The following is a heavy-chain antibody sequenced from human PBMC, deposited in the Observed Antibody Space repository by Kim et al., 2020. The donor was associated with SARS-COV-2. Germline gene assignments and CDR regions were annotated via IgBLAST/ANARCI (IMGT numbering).Heavy chain of an antibody. CDR2: ISFDSSSK. V-gene: IGHV3-30*18. D-gene: IGHD2-15*01. Sequence: GGSLRLSCAASGFLFSNCGMHWVRQAPGKGLEWVAVISFDSSSKYYADSVKGRFTLSRDNSKNTVYLQMKSLRGEDTAIYYCAKDVQDLGYYYGMDVWGQGTTVTVSS. J-gene: IGHJ6*02. CDR3: AKDVQDLGYYYGMDV. CDR1: GFLFSNCG.